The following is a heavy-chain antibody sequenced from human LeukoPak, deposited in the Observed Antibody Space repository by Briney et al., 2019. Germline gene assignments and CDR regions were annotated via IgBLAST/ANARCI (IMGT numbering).Heavy chain of an antibody. CDR1: DGSISSGDYY. CDR2: IYYSGST. CDR3: ARGTVLRFGELVFDY. Sequence: SQTLSLTCTVSDGSISSGDYYWSWIRQPPGKGLEWIGYIYYSGSTYYNPSLKSRVTISVDTSKNQFSLKLSSVTAADTAVYYCARGTVLRFGELVFDYWGQGTLVTVSS. V-gene: IGHV4-30-4*01. D-gene: IGHD3-10*01. J-gene: IGHJ4*02.